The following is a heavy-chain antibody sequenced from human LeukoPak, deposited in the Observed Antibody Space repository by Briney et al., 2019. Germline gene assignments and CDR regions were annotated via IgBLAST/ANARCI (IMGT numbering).Heavy chain of an antibody. V-gene: IGHV3-7*03. CDR1: GFTFSSYW. D-gene: IGHD2-8*01. CDR2: IKQDGSEK. J-gene: IGHJ6*02. CDR3: GNSNGDFFDYYYGMDV. Sequence: GGSLRLSCAASGFTFSSYWMSWVRQAPGKGLEWVANIKQDGSEKYYVDSVKGRFTISRDNAKNSLYLQMNSLRAEDTAVYYCGNSNGDFFDYYYGMDVWGQGTTVTVSS.